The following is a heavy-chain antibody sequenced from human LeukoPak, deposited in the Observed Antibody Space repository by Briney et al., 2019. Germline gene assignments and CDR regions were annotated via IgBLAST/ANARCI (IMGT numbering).Heavy chain of an antibody. J-gene: IGHJ6*03. CDR3: ARGSYGSGSSNYYYYYMDV. V-gene: IGHV1-69*13. CDR1: GYAFTNYG. D-gene: IGHD3-10*01. CDR2: IIPIFGTA. Sequence: ASVKVSCKASGYAFTNYGISWVRQAPGQGLEWMGGIIPIFGTANYAQKFQGRVTITADESTSTAYMELSSLRSEDTAVYYCARGSYGSGSSNYYYYYMDVWGKGTTVTISS.